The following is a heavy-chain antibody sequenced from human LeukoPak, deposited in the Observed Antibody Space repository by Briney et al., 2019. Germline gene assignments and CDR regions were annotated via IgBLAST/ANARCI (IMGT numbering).Heavy chain of an antibody. CDR3: ARDYGLVAELLIY. J-gene: IGHJ4*02. V-gene: IGHV1-2*02. CDR1: GYTFTGYY. D-gene: IGHD3-10*01. CDR2: INPNSGGT. Sequence: ASVKVSCKASGYTFTGYYMHWVRQAPGQGLEWMGWINPNSGGTNYAQKFQGRVTMTRDTSISTAYMELSRLRSDDTAVYYCARDYGLVAELLIYWGQGTLVTVSS.